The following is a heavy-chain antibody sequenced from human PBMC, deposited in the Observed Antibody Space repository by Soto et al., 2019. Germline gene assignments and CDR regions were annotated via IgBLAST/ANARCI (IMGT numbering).Heavy chain of an antibody. CDR2: ISYDGSNK. CDR3: AKVPMVRGVIIIPLDY. V-gene: IGHV3-30*18. D-gene: IGHD3-10*01. Sequence: QVQLVESGGGVVQPGRSLRLSCAASGFTFSSYGMHWVRQAPGKGLEWVAVISYDGSNKYYADSVKGRFTISRDNSKNXLYLQMNSLRAEDTAVYYCAKVPMVRGVIIIPLDYWGQGTLVTVSS. CDR1: GFTFSSYG. J-gene: IGHJ4*02.